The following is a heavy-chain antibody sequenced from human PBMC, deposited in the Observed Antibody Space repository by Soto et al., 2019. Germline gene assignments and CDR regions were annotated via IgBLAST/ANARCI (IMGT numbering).Heavy chain of an antibody. CDR1: GGTFSSYA. J-gene: IGHJ5*02. Sequence: SVKVSCKASGGTFSSYAISWVRQAPGQGLEWMRGIIPIFGTANYAQKFQGRVTITADESTSTAYMELSSLRSEDTAVYYCARDLEPAYDFWSGYHNWFDPWGQGTLVTVSS. CDR2: IIPIFGTA. D-gene: IGHD3-3*01. V-gene: IGHV1-69*13. CDR3: ARDLEPAYDFWSGYHNWFDP.